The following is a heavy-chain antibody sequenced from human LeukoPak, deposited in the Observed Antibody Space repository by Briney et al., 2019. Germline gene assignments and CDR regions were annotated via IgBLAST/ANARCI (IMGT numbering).Heavy chain of an antibody. Sequence: GGSLRLSCAASGFTFSSYSMNWVRQAPGKGLEWVSSITSSSSYIYYADSMKGRFTISRDNAKNSLYLQMNSLRVADTAVYYCARGPYKDFWSGYSDYWGQGTLVTVSS. CDR2: ITSSSSYI. CDR1: GFTFSSYS. J-gene: IGHJ4*02. CDR3: ARGPYKDFWSGYSDY. D-gene: IGHD3-3*01. V-gene: IGHV3-21*01.